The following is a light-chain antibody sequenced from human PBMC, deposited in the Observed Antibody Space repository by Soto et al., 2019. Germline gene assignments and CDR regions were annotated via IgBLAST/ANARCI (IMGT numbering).Light chain of an antibody. V-gene: IGLV2-14*01. J-gene: IGLJ1*01. CDR2: NVN. CDR1: TSDIGSYNR. Sequence: QSALTQPASVSGSPGQSITISCTGTTSDIGSYNRVSWYHQEPGKAPKVVIYNVNNRPSGISNRFSGSKSGNTASLTISGLQAEDEADYYCCSYTTSSTYVFGTGTKLTVL. CDR3: CSYTTSSTYV.